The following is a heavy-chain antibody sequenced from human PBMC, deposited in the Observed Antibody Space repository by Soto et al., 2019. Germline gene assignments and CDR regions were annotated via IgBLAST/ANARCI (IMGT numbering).Heavy chain of an antibody. D-gene: IGHD3-9*01. CDR1: GYSFTTYW. Sequence: GESLKISCKASGYSFTTYWIGWVRQMPGKGLEWMGIIYPGDSDTKYSPSLQGQVTISADKSINTAYLQWSSLKASDSAIYYCARRLTGYDYYGMDVWGQGTTVTVSS. J-gene: IGHJ6*02. CDR3: ARRLTGYDYYGMDV. CDR2: IYPGDSDT. V-gene: IGHV5-51*01.